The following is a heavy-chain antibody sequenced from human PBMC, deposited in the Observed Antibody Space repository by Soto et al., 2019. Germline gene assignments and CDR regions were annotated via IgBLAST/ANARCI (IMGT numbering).Heavy chain of an antibody. CDR1: GFTFYEYA. CDR3: AKDGGGYAYNYELDS. Sequence: GGSLRLSCAASGFTFYEYAMHWVRQVPGKGLEWVSGITWNSGTRGYADSVKGRFTISRDNAMNSLYLEMTSLRPEDTAFYHCAKDGGGYAYNYELDSWGQGTLVTVSS. D-gene: IGHD3-16*01. CDR2: ITWNSGTR. J-gene: IGHJ4*02. V-gene: IGHV3-9*01.